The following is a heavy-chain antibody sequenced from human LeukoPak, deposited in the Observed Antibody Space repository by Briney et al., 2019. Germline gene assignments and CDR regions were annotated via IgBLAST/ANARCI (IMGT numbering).Heavy chain of an antibody. CDR2: ISGGGSTT. Sequence: GGTLRLSCAASGFTFSTYGMNWVRQAPGKGLEWVSTISGGGSTTYYADSVKGRFTIARDNSKNTLYLQMNSLRAEDTAVYHCARVRSAAAGPLDYWGQGTLVTVSS. J-gene: IGHJ4*02. V-gene: IGHV3-23*01. CDR1: GFTFSTYG. D-gene: IGHD6-13*01. CDR3: ARVRSAAAGPLDY.